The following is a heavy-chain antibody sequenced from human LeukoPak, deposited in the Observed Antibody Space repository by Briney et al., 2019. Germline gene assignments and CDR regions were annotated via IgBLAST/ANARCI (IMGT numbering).Heavy chain of an antibody. CDR3: ARVVTMVRDRRGLPWGAADYYYYYMDV. D-gene: IGHD3-10*01. J-gene: IGHJ6*03. CDR1: GYTFTSYG. V-gene: IGHV1-69*13. CDR2: IIPIFGTA. Sequence: SVKVSCKASGYTFTSYGISWVRQAPGQGLEWMGGIIPIFGTANYAQKFQGRVTITADESTSTAYMELRSLRSDDTAVYYCARVVTMVRDRRGLPWGAADYYYYYMDVWGKGTTVTISS.